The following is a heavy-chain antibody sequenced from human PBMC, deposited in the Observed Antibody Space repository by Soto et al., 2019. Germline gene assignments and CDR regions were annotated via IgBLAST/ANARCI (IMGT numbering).Heavy chain of an antibody. CDR2: IYYSGPT. D-gene: IGHD2-8*01. Sequence: SETLSLTCTVSGGSISSGDYYWSWIRQPPGKGLEWIGSIYYSGPTYYNPSLKSRVTISVDTSNNQFYLDLTSVTAADTAVYHCARHERDQHDASLNWFDPWGQGTLLTVYS. V-gene: IGHV4-39*01. CDR1: GGSISSGDYY. CDR3: ARHERDQHDASLNWFDP. J-gene: IGHJ5*02.